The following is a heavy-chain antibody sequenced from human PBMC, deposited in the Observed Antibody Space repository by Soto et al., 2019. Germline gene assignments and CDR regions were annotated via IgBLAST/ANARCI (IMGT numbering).Heavy chain of an antibody. CDR2: ISKSDYT. CDR1: GFAFNNYA. J-gene: IGHJ4*02. V-gene: IGHV3-21*01. D-gene: IGHD2-2*01. CDR3: AREDSIIIPAVSDC. Sequence: GRSLRISCTVYGFAFNNYAINWLRQAPGKGLEWVSSISKSDYTYYSDSVKGRFAISRDNAKSSVSLQMNTLRVEDTAVYYWAREDSIIIPAVSDCWGQGPRVTVGS.